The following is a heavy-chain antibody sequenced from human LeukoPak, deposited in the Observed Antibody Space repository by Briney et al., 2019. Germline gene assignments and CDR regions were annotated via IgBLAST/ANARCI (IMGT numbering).Heavy chain of an antibody. CDR3: ARGIEVGSGYMDV. D-gene: IGHD3-22*01. Sequence: PGGSLRLSCAASGFTFDDYGMSWVRQAPGKGLEWVSVTYSGGSTYYADSVKGRFTISRDNSKNTLYLQMNSLRAEDTAVYYCARGIEVGSGYMDVWGKGTTVTISS. CDR2: TYSGGST. V-gene: IGHV3-66*01. J-gene: IGHJ6*03. CDR1: GFTFDDYG.